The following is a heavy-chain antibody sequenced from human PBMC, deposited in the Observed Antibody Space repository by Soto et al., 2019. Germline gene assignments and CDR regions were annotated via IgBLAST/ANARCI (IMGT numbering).Heavy chain of an antibody. V-gene: IGHV3-23*01. CDR3: AKVSSRERGYSYGTSDY. J-gene: IGHJ4*01. Sequence: GGSLRLSWAASGFRFSTYAMSWGRQAPGKGLEWVSSINDMGGSTYYADSVKGRFTISRDNSKNILSLQMNSLRAEDTAVYFCAKVSSRERGYSYGTSDYWGHGNLVTVSS. CDR2: INDMGGST. CDR1: GFRFSTYA. D-gene: IGHD5-18*01.